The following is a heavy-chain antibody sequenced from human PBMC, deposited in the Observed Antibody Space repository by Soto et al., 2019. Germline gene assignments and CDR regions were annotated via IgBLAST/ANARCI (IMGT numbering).Heavy chain of an antibody. CDR3: AKGRSAITKYYFDY. Sequence: QVQLVQSGAEVKKPGASVKVSCKASGYTFTSYYMHWVRQAPGQWLEWMGIINPSGGSTRYAQKFQGRVTMTRDTSTSTVYMELSRLRSEDTAVYYCAKGRSAITKYYFDYWGQGTLVTVSS. J-gene: IGHJ4*02. CDR1: GYTFTSYY. D-gene: IGHD2-2*01. CDR2: INPSGGST. V-gene: IGHV1-46*01.